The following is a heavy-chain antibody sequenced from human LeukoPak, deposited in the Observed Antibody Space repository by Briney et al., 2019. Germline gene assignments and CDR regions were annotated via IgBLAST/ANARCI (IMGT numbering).Heavy chain of an antibody. CDR3: ARGPLTSSTSLYYFDY. CDR1: GGSFSGYY. CDR2: INHSGST. D-gene: IGHD2-2*01. Sequence: SETLSLSCAVYGGSFSGYYWSWIRQPPGKGLEWIGEINHSGSTNYNPSLKSRVTISVDTSKNQFSLKLSPVTAADTAVYYCARGPLTSSTSLYYFDYWGQGTLVTVSS. J-gene: IGHJ4*02. V-gene: IGHV4-34*01.